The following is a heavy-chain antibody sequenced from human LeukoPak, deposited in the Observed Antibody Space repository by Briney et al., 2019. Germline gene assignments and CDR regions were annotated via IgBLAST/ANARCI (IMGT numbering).Heavy chain of an antibody. CDR2: ISAYNGNT. CDR1: GYTFTSYG. V-gene: IGHV1-18*01. Sequence: ASVKVSCKASGYTFTSYGISWVRQAPGQGLEWMGWISAYNGNTNYAQKLQGRVTMTTDTSTSTAYMELRSLRSDDTAIYYCARGLISSGWSSFDPWGQGTLVTVSS. CDR3: ARGLISSGWSSFDP. J-gene: IGHJ5*02. D-gene: IGHD6-19*01.